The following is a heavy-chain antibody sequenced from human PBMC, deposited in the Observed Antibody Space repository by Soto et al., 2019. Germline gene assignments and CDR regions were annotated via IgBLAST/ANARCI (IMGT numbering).Heavy chain of an antibody. CDR3: ATYSSSSGLDY. D-gene: IGHD6-6*01. V-gene: IGHV3-23*01. Sequence: GGSLRLSCAASGFTFSSYAMSWVRQAPGKGLEWVSAISGSGGSTYYADSVKGRFAISRDNSKNTLYLQMNSLRAEDTAVYYCATYSSSSGLDYWGQGTLVTVSS. CDR2: ISGSGGST. CDR1: GFTFSSYA. J-gene: IGHJ4*02.